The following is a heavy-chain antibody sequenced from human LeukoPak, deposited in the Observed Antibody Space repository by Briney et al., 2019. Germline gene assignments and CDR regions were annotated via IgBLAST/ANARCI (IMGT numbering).Heavy chain of an antibody. CDR1: GYSFTSYW. Sequence: GESLKISCKGSGYSFTSYWIGWVRQMPGKGLEWMGIIYPGDSDTRYSAPFQGQVTISADKSITTAYLQWSSLKASDSAMYYCARRVWNNWNDARVYLDYWGQGTLVTVSS. V-gene: IGHV5-51*01. CDR3: ARRVWNNWNDARVYLDY. J-gene: IGHJ4*02. D-gene: IGHD1-1*01. CDR2: IYPGDSDT.